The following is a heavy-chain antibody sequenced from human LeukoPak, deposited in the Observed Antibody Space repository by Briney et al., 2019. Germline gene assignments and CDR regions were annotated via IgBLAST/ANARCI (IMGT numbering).Heavy chain of an antibody. V-gene: IGHV4-39*01. CDR1: GGSISRSTYY. Sequence: SETLSLTCTVSGGSISRSTYYWGWIRQPPGKGLEWIGSIYYTGSTYYNPSLKSRVNISVDTSNNQFSLKLSSVTAADTAVYYCARLFHLGATSDYWGQGTLVTVSS. D-gene: IGHD1-26*01. CDR3: ARLFHLGATSDY. CDR2: IYYTGST. J-gene: IGHJ4*02.